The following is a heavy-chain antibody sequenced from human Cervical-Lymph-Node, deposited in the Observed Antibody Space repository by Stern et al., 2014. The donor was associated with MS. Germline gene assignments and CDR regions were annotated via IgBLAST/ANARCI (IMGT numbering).Heavy chain of an antibody. CDR1: GTIFSNFG. J-gene: IGHJ6*02. V-gene: IGHV1-69*06. D-gene: IGHD1-1*01. CDR3: ARDNDDNGMDV. Sequence: VQLVQSGAEVKKPGSSVKVSCKASGTIFSNFGFSWVRQAPGQGLDWMGRIIPIFGTSHYAQKFQGRVTITADISTNTTNLELTSLRFEDTAVYYCARDNDDNGMDVWGQGTTVSVSS. CDR2: IIPIFGTS.